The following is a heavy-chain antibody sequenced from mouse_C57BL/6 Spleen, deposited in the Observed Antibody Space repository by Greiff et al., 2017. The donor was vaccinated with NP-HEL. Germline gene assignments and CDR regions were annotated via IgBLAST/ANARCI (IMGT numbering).Heavy chain of an antibody. J-gene: IGHJ2*01. CDR2: INPSTGGT. V-gene: IGHV1-42*01. D-gene: IGHD1-1*01. CDR1: GYSFTGYY. Sequence: EVQLQQSGPELVKPGASVKISCKASGYSFTGYYMNWVKQSPEKSLEWIGEINPSTGGTTYNQKFKAKATLTVDKSSSTAYMQLKSLTSEDSAVYYCAIYYGSRGLGYWGQGTTLTVSS. CDR3: AIYYGSRGLGY.